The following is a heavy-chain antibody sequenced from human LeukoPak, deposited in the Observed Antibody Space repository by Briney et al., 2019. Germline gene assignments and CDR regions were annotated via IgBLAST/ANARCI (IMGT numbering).Heavy chain of an antibody. D-gene: IGHD6-13*01. CDR3: AREPAAAGTVGAFDI. V-gene: IGHV4-59*01. J-gene: IGHJ3*02. Sequence: SETLSLTCTVSGGSISSYYWSWIRQPPGKGLEWTGYIYYSGSTNYNPSLKSRVTISVDTSKNQFSLKLSSVTAADTAVYYCAREPAAAGTVGAFDIWGQGTMVTVSS. CDR2: IYYSGST. CDR1: GGSISSYY.